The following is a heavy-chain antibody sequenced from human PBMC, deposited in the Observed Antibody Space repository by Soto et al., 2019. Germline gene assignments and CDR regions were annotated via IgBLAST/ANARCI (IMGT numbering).Heavy chain of an antibody. Sequence: ASVKVSCKASGYTFTSYGISWVRQAPGQGLEWMGWISAYNGNTNYAQKLQGRVTMTTDTSTSTAYMELRSLRSDDTAVYYCARYGYSSGWFRGHDAFDFRGQGTLVTVSS. V-gene: IGHV1-18*01. CDR1: GYTFTSYG. CDR2: ISAYNGNT. D-gene: IGHD6-19*01. CDR3: ARYGYSSGWFRGHDAFDF. J-gene: IGHJ3*01.